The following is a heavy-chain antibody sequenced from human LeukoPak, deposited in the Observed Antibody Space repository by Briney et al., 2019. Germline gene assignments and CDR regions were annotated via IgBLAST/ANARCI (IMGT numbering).Heavy chain of an antibody. Sequence: ASVKVSCKASGYTFTSYSMHRVRQAPGQGLEWMGIINPSGSSTNYAQKFQGRVTMTRDTSTSTVYMDLSSLTSEDTAVYYCARTLITTTGTDYWGQGTLVTVSS. CDR1: GYTFTSYS. D-gene: IGHD1-1*01. CDR3: ARTLITTTGTDY. J-gene: IGHJ4*02. CDR2: INPSGSST. V-gene: IGHV1-46*01.